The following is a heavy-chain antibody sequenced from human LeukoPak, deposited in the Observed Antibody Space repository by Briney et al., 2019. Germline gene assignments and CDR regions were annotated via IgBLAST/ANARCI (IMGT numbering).Heavy chain of an antibody. CDR2: VNTDGSST. J-gene: IGHJ4*02. V-gene: IGHV3-74*03. D-gene: IGHD6-19*01. CDR3: ARQGSAWDYFDY. CDR1: GFTFSSYW. Sequence: GGSLRLSCATSGFTFSSYWMHWVRQVPGKGLVWVSRVNTDGSSTTYAESVKGRFTISRDNAKNMLFLQMNSLRAEDTAVYYCARQGSAWDYFDYWGQGTLVTVSP.